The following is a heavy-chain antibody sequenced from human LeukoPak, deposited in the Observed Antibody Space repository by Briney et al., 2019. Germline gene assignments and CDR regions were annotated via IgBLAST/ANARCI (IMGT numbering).Heavy chain of an antibody. CDR2: IKEDGSDK. J-gene: IGHJ4*02. V-gene: IGHV3-7*01. Sequence: GGSLGLSCAASGFTFSSYAMSWVRQAPGKGLEWVANIKEDGSDKYYVDSVKGRFTISRDNAKNSLYLQMSSLRAEDTAVYYCARGGWYYFENWGQGTLVTVSS. CDR3: ARGGWYYFEN. CDR1: GFTFSSYA.